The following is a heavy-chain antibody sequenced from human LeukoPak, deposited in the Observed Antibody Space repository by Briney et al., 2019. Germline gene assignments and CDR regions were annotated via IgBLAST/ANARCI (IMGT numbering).Heavy chain of an antibody. CDR3: ARAKYYYGSGSYGLDWFDP. CDR1: GGSISSYY. V-gene: IGHV4-59*01. D-gene: IGHD3-10*01. J-gene: IGHJ5*02. Sequence: PSETLSLTCTVSGGSISSYYWSWIRQPPGKGLEWIGYIYYSGSTNYNPSLKSRVTLSADTSKNQFSLNLSPVTAADTAVYYCARAKYYYGSGSYGLDWFDPWGQGTLVTVSS. CDR2: IYYSGST.